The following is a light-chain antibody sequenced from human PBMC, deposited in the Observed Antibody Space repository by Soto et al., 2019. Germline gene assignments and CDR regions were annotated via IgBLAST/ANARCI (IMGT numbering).Light chain of an antibody. CDR3: EQYSDSPRT. CDR2: GAS. V-gene: IGKV3-15*01. Sequence: EIVLTQSPGTLSLSPGERATLSCRFSQSVGINVAWYQQKPGQAPRLLIYGASTRATGSPDRFSASESATEFTLAIDCLLSEDHAVYFIEQYSDSPRTFGHGTKVDIK. CDR1: QSVGIN. J-gene: IGKJ1*01.